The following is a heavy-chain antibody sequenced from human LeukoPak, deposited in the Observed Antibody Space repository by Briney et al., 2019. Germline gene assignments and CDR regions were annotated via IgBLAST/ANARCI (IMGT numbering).Heavy chain of an antibody. D-gene: IGHD3-22*01. CDR2: IYYSGST. V-gene: IGHV4-39*07. J-gene: IGHJ3*02. CDR3: ARVHGGYEDAFDI. Sequence: SETLSLTCTVSGGSISSSSYYWGWIRQPPGKGLEWIGSIYYSGSTYYNPSLKSRVTISVDTSKNQFSLKLSSVTAADTAVYYCARVHGGYEDAFDIWGQGTMVTVSS. CDR1: GGSISSSSYY.